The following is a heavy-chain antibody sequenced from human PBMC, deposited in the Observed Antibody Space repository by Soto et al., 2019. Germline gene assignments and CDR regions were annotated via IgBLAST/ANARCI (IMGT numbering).Heavy chain of an antibody. V-gene: IGHV4-30-4*01. CDR1: GASVTSDDYY. J-gene: IGHJ4*02. CDR2: IYHSGST. Sequence: PSETLSLTCAVSGASVTSDDYYWSWIRQPPGKGLEWIGYIYHSGSTYYNPSLKSRVSISIDTSQNQFSLKLTSLTAADTAVYYCARDPIFYYASSGYGGSYFDYWGQGSRVTSP. CDR3: ARDPIFYYASSGYGGSYFDY. D-gene: IGHD3-22*01.